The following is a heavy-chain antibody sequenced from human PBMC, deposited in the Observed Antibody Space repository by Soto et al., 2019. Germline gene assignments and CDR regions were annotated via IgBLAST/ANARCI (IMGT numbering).Heavy chain of an antibody. V-gene: IGHV1-3*04. D-gene: IGHD3-9*01. CDR1: GYTFATYA. CDR2: INTGNGYT. CDR3: TRVNTIFLSPDYYSYDVDV. Sequence: QVQLVQSGAEVKKPGASVKVSCKASGYTFATYAIHWVRQAPGQRLEWMGWINTGNGYTEYSQNFRGRVTITRDTSASTAYMELSSLRSEDTAMYYCTRVNTIFLSPDYYSYDVDVWGQGTTVTVAS. J-gene: IGHJ6*02.